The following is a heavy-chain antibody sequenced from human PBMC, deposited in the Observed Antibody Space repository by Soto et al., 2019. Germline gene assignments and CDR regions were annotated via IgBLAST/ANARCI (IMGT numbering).Heavy chain of an antibody. D-gene: IGHD6-19*01. Sequence: QVQLVQSGAEVKKPGASVKVSCKASGYIFTSHGISWVRQAPGQGLEWMGRISTYNGNTKHAQKLQGRVTMTTDTSASIAYMELRSLRSADTAVYYCARDNGQWLVSDWGQGTLVTVSS. J-gene: IGHJ1*01. V-gene: IGHV1-18*01. CDR1: GYIFTSHG. CDR2: ISTYNGNT. CDR3: ARDNGQWLVSD.